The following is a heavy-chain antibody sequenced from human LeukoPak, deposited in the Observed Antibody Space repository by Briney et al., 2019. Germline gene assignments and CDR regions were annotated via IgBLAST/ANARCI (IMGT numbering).Heavy chain of an antibody. V-gene: IGHV3-64D*06. CDR3: VKDRRGSYSGMLDD. J-gene: IGHJ4*02. CDR2: ISSKGGCT. Sequence: GGSLRLSCSASGFTFNSSAMHWVRQAPGKGLEYVSGISSKGGCTYYADSVKDRFNISRDNSKNTLYLQSSSVRAEETAVYYCVKDRRGSYSGMLDDWGQGTLVTVSS. CDR1: GFTFNSSA. D-gene: IGHD1-26*01.